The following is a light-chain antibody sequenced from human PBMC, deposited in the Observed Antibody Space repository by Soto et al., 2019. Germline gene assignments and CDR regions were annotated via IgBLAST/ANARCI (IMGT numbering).Light chain of an antibody. CDR1: QDIRKF. CDR2: DAS. V-gene: IGKV1-33*01. J-gene: IGKJ3*01. Sequence: DLQMTQSPSSLSASVGDRVTITCQASQDIRKFLNWYQQKPGKAPKLLIYDASNLETGVPSRFSGSGTGTDYTLTISSLQPEDIATYFCQHYDDIPRTFGPGTKVDIK. CDR3: QHYDDIPRT.